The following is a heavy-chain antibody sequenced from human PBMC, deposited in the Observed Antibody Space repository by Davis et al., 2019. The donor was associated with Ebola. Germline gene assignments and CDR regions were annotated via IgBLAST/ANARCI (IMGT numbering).Heavy chain of an antibody. J-gene: IGHJ5*02. CDR2: IIPIFGTA. V-gene: IGHV1-69*13. CDR1: GGTFSSYA. CDR3: ARERIRGYSFIDP. D-gene: IGHD5-18*01. Sequence: SVTVSCKASGGTFSSYAISWVRQAPGQGLEWMGGIIPIFGTANYAQKFQGRVTITADESTSTAYMELSSLRSGDTAVYYCARERIRGYSFIDPWGQGTLVTVSS.